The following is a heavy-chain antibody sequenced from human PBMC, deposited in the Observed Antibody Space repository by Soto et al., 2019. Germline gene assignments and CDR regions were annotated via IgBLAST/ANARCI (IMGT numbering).Heavy chain of an antibody. Sequence: QVQLQESGPGLVKPSQTLSLTCTVSGDSISRGGYYWNWLRQHPRKGLEWIGYIYHSGSTIYNPSLKSRVTISVDTSKNRLALEGSNVTAADTAVDYCARDGAGAYGLGWFDPWGQGILVTVSS. V-gene: IGHV4-31*03. D-gene: IGHD2-21*01. CDR3: ARDGAGAYGLGWFDP. CDR2: IYHSGST. CDR1: GDSISRGGYY. J-gene: IGHJ5*02.